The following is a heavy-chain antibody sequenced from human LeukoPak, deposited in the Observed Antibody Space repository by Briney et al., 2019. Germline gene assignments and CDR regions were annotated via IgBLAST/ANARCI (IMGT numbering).Heavy chain of an antibody. V-gene: IGHV4-39*07. J-gene: IGHJ6*03. Sequence: SETLSLTCTVSGGSISSSSYYWGWIRQPPGKGLEWIGSIYYSGSTYYNPSLKSRVTISVDTSKNQFSLKVSSVTAADTAVYYCARDQRSGYSGYDYYYYYYMDVWGKGTTVTVSS. D-gene: IGHD5-12*01. CDR3: ARDQRSGYSGYDYYYYYYMDV. CDR2: IYYSGST. CDR1: GGSISSSSYY.